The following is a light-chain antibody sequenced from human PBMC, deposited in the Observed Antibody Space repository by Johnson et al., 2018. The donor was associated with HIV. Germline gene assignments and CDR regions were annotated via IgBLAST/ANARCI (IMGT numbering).Light chain of an antibody. CDR3: GTWDSSLSTEV. CDR2: DNT. J-gene: IGLJ1*01. V-gene: IGLV1-51*01. CDR1: SSNIGNNY. Sequence: QPVLTQPPSLSAAPGQKVTISCSGSSSNIGNNYVSWYQQLPGTAPKLLIYDNTKRPSGIPDRFSGSKSGTSATLGITGLQTGDEADYYCGTWDSSLSTEVFGTGTKVTVL.